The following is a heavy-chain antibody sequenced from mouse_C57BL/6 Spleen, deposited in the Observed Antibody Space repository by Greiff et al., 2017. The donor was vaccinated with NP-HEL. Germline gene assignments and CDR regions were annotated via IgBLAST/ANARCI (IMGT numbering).Heavy chain of an antibody. Sequence: QVQLKQPGAELVRPGSSVKLSCKASGYTFTSYWMDWVKQRPGQGLEWIGNIYPSDSETHYNQKFKDKATLTVDKSSSTAYMQLSSLTSEDSAVYYCARRGTGTRYFDVWGTGTTVTVSS. CDR3: ARRGTGTRYFDV. V-gene: IGHV1-61*01. D-gene: IGHD4-1*01. CDR1: GYTFTSYW. CDR2: IYPSDSET. J-gene: IGHJ1*03.